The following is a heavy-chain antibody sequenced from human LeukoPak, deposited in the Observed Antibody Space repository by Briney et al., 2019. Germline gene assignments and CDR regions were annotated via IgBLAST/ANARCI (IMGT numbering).Heavy chain of an antibody. CDR2: INGDGSTT. D-gene: IGHD2-21*02. J-gene: IGHJ5*02. V-gene: IGHV3-74*03. Sequence: GESLRLSCAASGFTFSTYWMHWVRQAPGKGLVWVSRINGDGSTTKYADSVKGRFTISRDSAENTLFLQMNSLRAEDTAVYYCARLSGGYSKFDLWGQGTLVTVSS. CDR3: ARLSGGYSKFDL. CDR1: GFTFSTYW.